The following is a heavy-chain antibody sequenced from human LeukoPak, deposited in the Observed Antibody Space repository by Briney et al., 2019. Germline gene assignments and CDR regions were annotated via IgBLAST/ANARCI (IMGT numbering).Heavy chain of an antibody. CDR3: ASTLRSQFIGPSGLNWFDP. J-gene: IGHJ5*02. D-gene: IGHD3-3*01. Sequence: SETLSLTCTVSGGSISGSSYYWGWIRQPPGKGLEWIGSIYYSGSTYYNPSLKSRVTISVDTSKNQFSLKLSSVTAADTAVYYCASTLRSQFIGPSGLNWFDPWGQGTLVTVSS. CDR1: GGSISGSSYY. CDR2: IYYSGST. V-gene: IGHV4-39*01.